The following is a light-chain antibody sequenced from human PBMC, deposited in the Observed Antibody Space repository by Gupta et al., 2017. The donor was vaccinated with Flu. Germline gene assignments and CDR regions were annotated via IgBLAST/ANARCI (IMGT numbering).Light chain of an antibody. V-gene: IGKV3-20*01. Sequence: EIVLTQSPGTLSLSPGERATLSCRASQSVSSSYLAWYQQKPGQAPRLLIYGAFSRATGIPDRFSGSGSGTDFTLTISRREPEDFAVYYCQQYGSSPLYTFGQGTKLEIK. CDR2: GAF. J-gene: IGKJ2*01. CDR3: QQYGSSPLYT. CDR1: QSVSSSY.